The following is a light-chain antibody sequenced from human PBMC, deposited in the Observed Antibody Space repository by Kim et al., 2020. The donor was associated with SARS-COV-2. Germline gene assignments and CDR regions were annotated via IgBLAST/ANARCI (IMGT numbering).Light chain of an antibody. J-gene: IGKJ1*01. V-gene: IGKV3-20*01. Sequence: SPGERATLSCRASQSVSSSYLAWYQQKPGQAPRLLIYGAYTRDTAIPERFTGSGSGTDFTLTISRLEPEDFAVYYCQQHGTSPWTFGQGTKVDIK. CDR3: QQHGTSPWT. CDR1: QSVSSSY. CDR2: GAY.